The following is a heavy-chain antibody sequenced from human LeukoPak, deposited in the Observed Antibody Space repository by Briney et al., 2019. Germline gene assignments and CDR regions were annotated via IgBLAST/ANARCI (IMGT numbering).Heavy chain of an antibody. V-gene: IGHV4-39*01. J-gene: IGHJ4*02. Sequence: PSETLSLTCTVSGGSISSSNHYWGWIRQPPGRGLEWIGSVYYSGSTYYNPSLKSRITISIDTSKNQFSLKLSSVTAADTAVYYCARHLYDNPLGYFDYWGQGTLVTVSS. CDR1: GGSISSSNHY. D-gene: IGHD3-16*01. CDR3: ARHLYDNPLGYFDY. CDR2: VYYSGST.